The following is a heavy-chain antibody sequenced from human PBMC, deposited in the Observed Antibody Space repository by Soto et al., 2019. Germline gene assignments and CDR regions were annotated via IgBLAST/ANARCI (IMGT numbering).Heavy chain of an antibody. Sequence: SSETLSLTCAVYGGSFSGYYWSWIRQPPGKGLEWIGEINHSGSTNYNPSLKSRVTISVDTSKNQFSLKLSSVTAADTAVYYCARGPRGRAYDYYYHGMDVWGQGTTVTVSS. CDR2: INHSGST. D-gene: IGHD3-16*01. CDR1: GGSFSGYY. V-gene: IGHV4-34*01. J-gene: IGHJ6*02. CDR3: ARGPRGRAYDYYYHGMDV.